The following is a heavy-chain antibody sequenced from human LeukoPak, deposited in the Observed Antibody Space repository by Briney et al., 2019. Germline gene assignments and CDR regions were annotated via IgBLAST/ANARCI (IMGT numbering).Heavy chain of an antibody. CDR3: AKEYDSSGYVYGDYFDY. V-gene: IGHV3-30*02. D-gene: IGHD3-22*01. CDR1: GFTFTTYG. J-gene: IGHJ4*02. Sequence: GGSLRLSCAASGFTFTTYGMHWVRQAPGKGLEWVAFIRYDGSNTFYADSVKGRFTMSRDNSKNTLYLQMNSLRAEDTALYYCAKEYDSSGYVYGDYFDYWGQGTLVTVSS. CDR2: IRYDGSNT.